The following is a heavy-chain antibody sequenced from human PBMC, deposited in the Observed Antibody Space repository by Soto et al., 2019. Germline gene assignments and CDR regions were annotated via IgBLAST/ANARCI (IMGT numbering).Heavy chain of an antibody. J-gene: IGHJ4*02. CDR3: ARDSSWSYPTCDY. D-gene: IGHD1-26*01. Sequence: QVQMQESGPGLVKPSQTLSLTCTVSVGSISSGGYYWSWIRQHPGKGLEWIGYIYYSGSTYSNPSLKSRVTISVDTSKNQFSLKLSSVTAADTAVYYCARDSSWSYPTCDYWGQGTLVTVSS. CDR1: VGSISSGGYY. V-gene: IGHV4-31*03. CDR2: IYYSGST.